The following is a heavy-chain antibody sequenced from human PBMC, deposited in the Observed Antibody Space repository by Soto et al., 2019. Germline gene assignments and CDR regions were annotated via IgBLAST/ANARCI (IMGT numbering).Heavy chain of an antibody. CDR2: IYCDGSNK. CDR1: GFTFSSYG. J-gene: IGHJ4*02. D-gene: IGHD6-13*01. CDR3: ARSQYSSRWYPFDY. V-gene: IGHV3-33*01. Sequence: QVQLVESGGGVVQPGRSLRLSCAASGFTFSSYGMHWVRQAPGKALEGVAVIYCDGSNKYYADSMKGRFTISRANSKNTLYLQMNSLRAEDTAVVYCARSQYSSRWYPFDYWGQGTLVTVSS.